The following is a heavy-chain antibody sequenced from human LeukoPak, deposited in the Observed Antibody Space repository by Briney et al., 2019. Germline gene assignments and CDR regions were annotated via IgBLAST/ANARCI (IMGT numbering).Heavy chain of an antibody. Sequence: ASVKVSCKASGYTFTNYYIHWVRQAPGQGLEWMGIINPTSGSTTYAQKFQGRVTMTRDTSTSTVYMELSSLRSDDTAVYYCARLGHYYDSHGHYDYWGQGTLVIVSS. CDR3: ARLGHYYDSHGHYDY. J-gene: IGHJ4*02. CDR2: INPTSGST. D-gene: IGHD3-22*01. CDR1: GYTFTNYY. V-gene: IGHV1-46*01.